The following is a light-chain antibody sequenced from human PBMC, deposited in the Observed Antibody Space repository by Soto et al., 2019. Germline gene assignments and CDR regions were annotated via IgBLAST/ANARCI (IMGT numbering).Light chain of an antibody. CDR3: CSDAGDLAF. CDR1: SSDVGGYDF. V-gene: IGLV2-11*01. J-gene: IGLJ2*01. CDR2: DVS. Sequence: QSALTQPRSVSGSPGQSVTISCTGTSSDVGGYDFVSWYQQHPGKAPKLMISDVSKRPSGVPDRFSGSKSGNTASLTISGLQAEDEADYYCCSDAGDLAFVGGGTKVTV.